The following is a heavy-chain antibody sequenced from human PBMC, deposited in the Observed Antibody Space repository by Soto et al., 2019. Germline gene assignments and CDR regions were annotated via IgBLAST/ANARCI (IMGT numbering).Heavy chain of an antibody. D-gene: IGHD2-8*02. CDR2: LYTRGTT. Sequence: SETLSLTCSVSGASISNFYWSWIRQSAGRGLEWIGRLYTRGTTDYNPSLKSRVTMSIDTSKNRVSLSLTSVAAADTAVYYCAKGSRGHCTGVTCYPFDYWGQGTLVTVSS. CDR3: AKGSRGHCTGVTCYPFDY. CDR1: GASISNFY. V-gene: IGHV4-4*07. J-gene: IGHJ4*02.